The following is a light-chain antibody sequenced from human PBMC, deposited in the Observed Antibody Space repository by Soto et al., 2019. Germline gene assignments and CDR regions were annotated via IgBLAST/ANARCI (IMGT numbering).Light chain of an antibody. Sequence: HSVLTQPASVSGSTLESITISCTGTGSDVGGYRYVSWYQQHPGKAPKLMIYDVSNRPSGVSDRFSGSKSGNTATLTSSGLQSEYEADSYCDSYTSSSSYVFGPGTKVPVL. CDR1: GSDVGGYRY. J-gene: IGLJ1*01. CDR3: DSYTSSSSYV. V-gene: IGLV2-14*01. CDR2: DVS.